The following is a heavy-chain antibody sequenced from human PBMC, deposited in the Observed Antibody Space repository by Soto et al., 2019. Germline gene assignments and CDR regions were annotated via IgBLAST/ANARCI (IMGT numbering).Heavy chain of an antibody. CDR1: GYSFNSYW. CDR2: IFPSGSDT. CDR3: ARRVGSSWRYFDN. D-gene: IGHD6-13*01. Sequence: GESLKISCRGSGYSFNSYWIGWVRQMPGKGLEWMGIIFPSGSDTRYSPSFRGQVTISADRSINTAYLQWNSLKASDSAIYCARRVGSSWRYFDNWGQGTLVTVSS. J-gene: IGHJ4*02. V-gene: IGHV5-51*01.